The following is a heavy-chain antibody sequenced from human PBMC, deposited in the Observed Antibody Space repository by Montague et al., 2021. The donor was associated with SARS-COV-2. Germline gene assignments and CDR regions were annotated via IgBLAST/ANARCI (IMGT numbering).Heavy chain of an antibody. CDR3: ARHARGEGYTSWFDS. V-gene: IGHV4-61*01. CDR2: IYYTGSR. D-gene: IGHD5-24*01. Sequence: SETLSLTCTVSGDSVSRGSSYWSWIRQPPGKGLEWIGYIYYTGSRKYNSSLKSRLTISVDTSKNQFSLKLSSVTAADTAVYYCARHARGEGYTSWFDSWGQGTQVTVSS. CDR1: GDSVSRGSSY. J-gene: IGHJ5*01.